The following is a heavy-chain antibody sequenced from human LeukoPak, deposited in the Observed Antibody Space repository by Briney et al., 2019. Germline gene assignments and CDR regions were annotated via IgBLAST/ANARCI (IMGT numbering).Heavy chain of an antibody. D-gene: IGHD6-6*01. CDR2: INHGGST. V-gene: IGHV4-34*01. J-gene: IGHJ5*02. CDR1: GGSFSGYY. CDR3: ARSAITYSSSENWFDP. Sequence: KASETLSLTCAVYGGSFSGYYWSWIRQPPGKGLEWIGEINHGGSTNYNPSLKSRVTISVDTSKNQFSLKLSSVTAADTAVYYCARSAITYSSSENWFDPWGQGTLVTVSS.